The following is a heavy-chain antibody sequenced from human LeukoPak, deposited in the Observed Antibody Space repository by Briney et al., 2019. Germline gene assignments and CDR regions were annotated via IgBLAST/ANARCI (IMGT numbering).Heavy chain of an antibody. CDR3: ARDRALRYFDN. V-gene: IGHV3-48*03. Sequence: GGSLRLSCAASGFTFSSYEMNWVRQAPGKGLEWVSYISSSGSNIYYADSVKGRFTISRDNAKNSLYLQMNSLRAEDTAVYYCARDRALRYFDNWGQGTLVTVSS. J-gene: IGHJ4*02. CDR1: GFTFSSYE. D-gene: IGHD3-10*01. CDR2: ISSSGSNI.